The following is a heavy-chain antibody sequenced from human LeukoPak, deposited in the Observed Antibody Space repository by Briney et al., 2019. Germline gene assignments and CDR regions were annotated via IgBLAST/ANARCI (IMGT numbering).Heavy chain of an antibody. V-gene: IGHV4-59*01. CDR1: GGSISSYY. CDR3: AKTYYDILTGYGGPYYMDV. D-gene: IGHD3-9*01. Sequence: PSETLSLTCTVSGGSISSYYWSWIRQPPGKGLEWIGYIYYSGSTNYNPSLRSRVTISVDTSKNQFSLKLSSVTAADTAVYYCAKTYYDILTGYGGPYYMDVWGKGTTVTVSS. J-gene: IGHJ6*03. CDR2: IYYSGST.